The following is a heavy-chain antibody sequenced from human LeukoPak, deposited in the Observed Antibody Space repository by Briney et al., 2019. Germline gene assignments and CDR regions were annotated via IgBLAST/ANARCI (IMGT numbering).Heavy chain of an antibody. J-gene: IGHJ6*02. CDR1: GYIFSDYY. V-gene: IGHV1-2*02. CDR2: IKPDSGGT. Sequence: ASVKVSCKASGYIFSDYYMHWVRQAPGQGLEWMGWIKPDSGGTNYEQKFQGRVIMTLDKSISTAYMELTRLTSDDTAVYYCARDMYYYDSSGYYPYYYYGMDVWGQGTTVTVSS. D-gene: IGHD3-22*01. CDR3: ARDMYYYDSSGYYPYYYYGMDV.